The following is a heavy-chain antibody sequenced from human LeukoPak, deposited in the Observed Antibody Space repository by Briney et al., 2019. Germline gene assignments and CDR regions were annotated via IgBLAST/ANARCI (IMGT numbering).Heavy chain of an antibody. V-gene: IGHV4-59*01. J-gene: IGHJ4*02. CDR1: GGSISTYY. D-gene: IGHD3-10*01. CDR2: IYYSGST. CDR3: ARAHYASGSFFDY. Sequence: SETLSLTCTVSGGSISTYYWSWIRQPPGKGLEWIGYIYYSGSTNYNSSLKSRVTISVDTSKNQFSLKLSSVTAADTAVYYCARAHYASGSFFDYWGQGTLVTVSS.